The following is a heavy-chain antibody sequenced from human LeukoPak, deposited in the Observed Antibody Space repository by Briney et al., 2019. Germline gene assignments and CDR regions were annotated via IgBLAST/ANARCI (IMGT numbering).Heavy chain of an antibody. CDR3: ARDSLVLSGGMDV. V-gene: IGHV4-31*03. CDR1: RASTTRGGYY. CDR2: IYYSGST. J-gene: IGHJ6*02. D-gene: IGHD2-8*01. Sequence: PSDTLSLPCTVPRASTTRGGYYWSCIRPHPGQGLQWLGYIYYSGSTYYNPSLKSRVTISVDTSKNQFSLKLSSVTAADTAVYYCARDSLVLSGGMDVWGQGTTVTVSS.